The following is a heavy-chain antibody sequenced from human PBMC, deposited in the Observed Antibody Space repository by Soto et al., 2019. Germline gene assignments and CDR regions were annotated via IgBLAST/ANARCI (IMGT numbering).Heavy chain of an antibody. J-gene: IGHJ4*02. Sequence: SETLSLTCAVYGGSFSGYYWSWIRQPPGKGLEWIGEINHSGSTNYNPSLKSRVTISVDTSKNQFSLKLSSVTAADTAVYYCARRFGVVIRFDYWGQGTLVTVSS. D-gene: IGHD3-3*01. CDR2: INHSGST. CDR3: ARRFGVVIRFDY. CDR1: GGSFSGYY. V-gene: IGHV4-34*01.